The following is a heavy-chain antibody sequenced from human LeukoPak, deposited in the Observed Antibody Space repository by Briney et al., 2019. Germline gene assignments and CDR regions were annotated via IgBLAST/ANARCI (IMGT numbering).Heavy chain of an antibody. Sequence: TTSETLSLICTVSGGSISSSSYYWGWIRQPPGKGLEWIGSIYYSGSTYYNPSLKSRVTISVDTSKNQFSLKLSSVTAADTAVYYCARMTGGGVWGSYRSRDDYWGQGTLVTVSS. J-gene: IGHJ4*02. CDR2: IYYSGST. CDR3: ARMTGGGVWGSYRSRDDY. V-gene: IGHV4-39*01. CDR1: GGSISSSSYY. D-gene: IGHD3-16*02.